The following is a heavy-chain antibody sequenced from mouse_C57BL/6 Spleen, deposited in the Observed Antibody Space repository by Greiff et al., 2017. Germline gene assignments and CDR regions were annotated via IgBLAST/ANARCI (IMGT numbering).Heavy chain of an antibody. D-gene: IGHD3-2*02. V-gene: IGHV14-4*01. CDR1: GFNIKDDY. CDR3: TTAQASDY. Sequence: VQLQQSGAELVRPGASVKLSCTASGFNIKDDYMHWVKQRPEQGLEWIGWIDPENGDTEYASKFQGKATITADTSSTTAYLQLSSLTSEDTAVYYCTTAQASDYWGQGTTLTVSS. J-gene: IGHJ2*01. CDR2: IDPENGDT.